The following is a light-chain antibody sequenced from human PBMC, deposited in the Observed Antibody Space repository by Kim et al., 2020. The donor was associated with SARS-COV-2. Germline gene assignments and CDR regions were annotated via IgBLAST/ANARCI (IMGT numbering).Light chain of an antibody. CDR1: QSVSNH. J-gene: IGKJ4*01. CDR2: GAS. Sequence: EIVMTQSPATLSVSPGERATLSCRASQSVSNHLAWYQQKPGQAPRLLIYGASTRITGIPPRFSGSGSGTDFTLTISSLQSEDFAVYYCQQYDNWPPLTFGGGTKVDIK. CDR3: QQYDNWPPLT. V-gene: IGKV3-15*01.